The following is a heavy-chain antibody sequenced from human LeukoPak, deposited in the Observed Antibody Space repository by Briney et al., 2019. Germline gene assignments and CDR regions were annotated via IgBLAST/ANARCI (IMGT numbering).Heavy chain of an antibody. CDR2: ISAYNGNT. CDR3: ARMSDSSGYYSLSGMDV. J-gene: IGHJ6*02. V-gene: IGHV1-18*01. CDR1: GYTFTSYG. D-gene: IGHD3-22*01. Sequence: GASVKVSCKASGYTFTSYGISWVRQAPGQGLEWMGWISAYNGNTNYAQKLQGRVTMTTDTSTSTAYMELRSLRSDDTAVYYCARMSDSSGYYSLSGMDVWGQGTTVTVSS.